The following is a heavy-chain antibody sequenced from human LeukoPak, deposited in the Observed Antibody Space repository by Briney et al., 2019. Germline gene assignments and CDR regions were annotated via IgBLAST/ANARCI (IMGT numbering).Heavy chain of an antibody. CDR3: ARRAAAGHPGVLYYFDY. CDR1: GYSFTSYW. Sequence: PGESLKISCKGSGYSFTSYWIGWVRQMPGKGLEWMGIIYPGDSDTRYSPSFQGQVTISADKSISTAYLQWSSLKASDTAMSYCARRAAAGHPGVLYYFDYWGQGTLVTVSS. J-gene: IGHJ4*02. CDR2: IYPGDSDT. D-gene: IGHD6-13*01. V-gene: IGHV5-51*01.